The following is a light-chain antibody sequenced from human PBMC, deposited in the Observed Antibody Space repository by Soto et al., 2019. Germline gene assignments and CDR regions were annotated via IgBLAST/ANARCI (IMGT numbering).Light chain of an antibody. Sequence: DIQMTQSPSSVSASIGDRVTISCRASQSIYKWLVWYQQKPGKAPKLLIYAASSLQSGVPSRFSGSGYGTDFTLTISSLQPEDFATYFCQESYTSPAVSFGGGTKVEIK. J-gene: IGKJ4*01. CDR1: QSIYKW. CDR3: QESYTSPAVS. V-gene: IGKV1-12*01. CDR2: AAS.